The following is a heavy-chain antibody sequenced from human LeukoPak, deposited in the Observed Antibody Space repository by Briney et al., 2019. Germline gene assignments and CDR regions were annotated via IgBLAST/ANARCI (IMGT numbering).Heavy chain of an antibody. CDR3: AGGLEELLLFY. Sequence: AGGSLRLSCAASGFTFSSYWMSWVRQAPGKGLEWVANIKQDGSEKYYVDSVKGRFTISRDNAKNSLYLQMNSLRAEDTAVYYCAGGLEELLLFYWGQGTLVTVSS. V-gene: IGHV3-7*01. D-gene: IGHD1-26*01. CDR2: IKQDGSEK. CDR1: GFTFSSYW. J-gene: IGHJ4*02.